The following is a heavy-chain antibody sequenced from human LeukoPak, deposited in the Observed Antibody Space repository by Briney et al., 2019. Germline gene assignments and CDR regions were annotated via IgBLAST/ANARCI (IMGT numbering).Heavy chain of an antibody. CDR1: GFTFSSCS. D-gene: IGHD2-2*01. V-gene: IGHV3-21*01. Sequence: PGGSLRLSCAASGFTFSSCSMNWVRQAPGKGLEWVSSTSSSSSYIYYADSVKGRFTISRDNAKNSLYLQMNSLRAEDTAVYYCARDRSDIVVVPAATGGDPIDYWGQGTLVTVSS. J-gene: IGHJ4*02. CDR3: ARDRSDIVVVPAATGGDPIDY. CDR2: TSSSSSYI.